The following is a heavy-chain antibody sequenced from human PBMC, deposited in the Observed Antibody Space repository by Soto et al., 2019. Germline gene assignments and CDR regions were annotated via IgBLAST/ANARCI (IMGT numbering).Heavy chain of an antibody. CDR1: GDTFSFYT. D-gene: IGHD3-10*01. Sequence: QVQLVQSGAELKKPGSSVKVSCTASGDTFSFYTMNWVRQAPGQGPEWMGRIIPMVRMANYAQKFQGRGTIIADKSTSTFYMELSSLRSEYTAVYYCAINYGSGSAPFDYWGQGTLVTVSS. CDR3: AINYGSGSAPFDY. V-gene: IGHV1-69*02. CDR2: IIPMVRMA. J-gene: IGHJ4*02.